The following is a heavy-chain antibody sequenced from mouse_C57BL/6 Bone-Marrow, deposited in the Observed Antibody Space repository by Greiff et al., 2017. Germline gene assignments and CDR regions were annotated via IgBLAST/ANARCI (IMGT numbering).Heavy chain of an antibody. CDR2: ISSGGSYT. D-gene: IGHD3-2*02. Sequence: EVQRVESGGDLVKPGGSLKLSCAASGFTFSSYGMSWFRQTPDKRLEWVATISSGGSYTYYPDSVKGRFTISRDNAKNTLYLQMSSLKSEDTAMYYCARQLRLRDYFDYWGQGTTLTVSS. J-gene: IGHJ2*01. CDR3: ARQLRLRDYFDY. CDR1: GFTFSSYG. V-gene: IGHV5-6*01.